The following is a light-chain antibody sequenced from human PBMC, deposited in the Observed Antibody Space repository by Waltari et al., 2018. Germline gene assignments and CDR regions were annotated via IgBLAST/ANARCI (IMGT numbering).Light chain of an antibody. Sequence: QSALTQPRSVSGSPGQSVTISCTGTSSDVGNYNYVSWYQQYPGKAPKLMIADVYKRPSGGPDRFSGSKSGNTASLTISGLQTEDEADYYCCSYAGTYRWVFGGGTKLTVL. J-gene: IGLJ3*02. CDR1: SSDVGNYNY. V-gene: IGLV2-11*01. CDR3: CSYAGTYRWV. CDR2: DVY.